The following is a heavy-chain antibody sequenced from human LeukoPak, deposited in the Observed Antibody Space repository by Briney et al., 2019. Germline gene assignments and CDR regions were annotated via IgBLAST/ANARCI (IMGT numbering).Heavy chain of an antibody. CDR2: ISWDSGSI. Sequence: GGSLRLSCAASGFTFDDYAMHWVRHAPGKGLEWVSGISWDSGSIGYADSVKGRFTISRDNAKNSLYLQMNSLRAEDTALYYCAKAGYCGSTSCYTGFDYWGRGTLVTVSS. V-gene: IGHV3-9*01. J-gene: IGHJ4*02. CDR1: GFTFDDYA. D-gene: IGHD2-2*02. CDR3: AKAGYCGSTSCYTGFDY.